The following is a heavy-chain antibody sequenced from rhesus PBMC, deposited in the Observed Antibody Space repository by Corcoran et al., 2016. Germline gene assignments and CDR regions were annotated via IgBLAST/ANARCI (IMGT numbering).Heavy chain of an antibody. J-gene: IGHJ4*01. CDR3: ECAPYWRGGVCHIAAAADFDY. D-gene: IGHD2-39*02. Sequence: QVTLKESGPALVKPTPTLTLTCTFSGFSISTSGTGVGWIRQPPRKALEWLASVYWNDSKYYRKSLKSRRTNSKDTSKHQVVLTMTNMDPVDTATYYGECAPYWRGGVCHIAAAADFDYWGQGVLVTVSS. V-gene: IGHV2-95*01. CDR1: GFSISTSGTG. CDR2: VYWNDSK.